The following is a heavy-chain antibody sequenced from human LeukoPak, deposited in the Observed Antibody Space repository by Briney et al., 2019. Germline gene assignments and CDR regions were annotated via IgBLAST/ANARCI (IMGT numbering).Heavy chain of an antibody. Sequence: GGSLRLSCAGSGFTFSRYWMTWVRQAPGKGLEWVANINKDGSDEYYVDSVKGRFTISRDNAKNSLFLQMNSLRAEDTALYYCAKAHLPDYYYMDVWGKGTTVTVSS. CDR2: INKDGSDE. CDR1: GFTFSRYW. J-gene: IGHJ6*03. CDR3: AKAHLPDYYYMDV. V-gene: IGHV3-7*03.